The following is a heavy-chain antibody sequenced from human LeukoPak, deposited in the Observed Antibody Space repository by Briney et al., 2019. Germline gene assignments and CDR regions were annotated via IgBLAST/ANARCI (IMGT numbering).Heavy chain of an antibody. CDR1: GGSFSGYY. J-gene: IGHJ4*02. Sequence: SETLSLTCTVSGGSFSGYYWSWIRQPPGKGLEWIGEINHSGSTNYNPPLKSRVTISVDTSKNQFSLKLSSVTAADTAVYYCARVFYDSSGYYYITYYFDYWGQGTLVTVSS. CDR2: INHSGST. D-gene: IGHD3-22*01. CDR3: ARVFYDSSGYYYITYYFDY. V-gene: IGHV4-34*01.